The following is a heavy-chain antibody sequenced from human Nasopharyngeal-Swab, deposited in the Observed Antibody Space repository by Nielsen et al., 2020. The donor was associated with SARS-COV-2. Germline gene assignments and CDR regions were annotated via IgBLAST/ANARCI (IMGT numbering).Heavy chain of an antibody. J-gene: IGHJ4*02. CDR3: ARDLGGFGGY. CDR2: INTDGRRT. D-gene: IGHD4-23*01. CDR1: GFSFSTFW. V-gene: IGHV3-74*01. Sequence: GGSLRLFCAASGFSFSTFWMHWVRQVPGEGLVWVSRINTDGRRTNYAESVKGRFTISRDNVKNMLYLQMNNLRPEDTAVYYCARDLGGFGGYWGQGTLATVSS.